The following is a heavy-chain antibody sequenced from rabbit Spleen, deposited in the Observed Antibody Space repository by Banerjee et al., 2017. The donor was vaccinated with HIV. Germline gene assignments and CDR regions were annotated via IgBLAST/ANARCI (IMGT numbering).Heavy chain of an antibody. V-gene: IGHV1S45*01. CDR1: GFDFSAYTF. J-gene: IGHJ4*01. Sequence: QEQLVESGGGLVQPGGSLTLTCTASGFDFSAYTFMCWVRQAPGKGLEWIACIYVGSGGGTKYPSWAKGRFTISKTSSTTVTLQMASLTAADTATYFCARDLVAVIGWNFNLWGQGTLVTVS. CDR3: ARDLVAVIGWNFNL. D-gene: IGHD1-1*01. CDR2: IYVGSGGGT.